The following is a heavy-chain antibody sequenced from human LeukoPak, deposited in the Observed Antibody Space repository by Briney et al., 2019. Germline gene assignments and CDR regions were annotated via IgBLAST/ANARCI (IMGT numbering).Heavy chain of an antibody. CDR1: GYSLTNYW. J-gene: IGHJ4*02. CDR2: VFPVDSDT. V-gene: IGHV5-51*01. D-gene: IGHD1-26*01. CDR3: ARYDRGATADF. Sequence: GESLKISCKVSGYSLTNYWIAWVRQMPGKGLEWMGIVFPVDSDTRYSPSFQGQVTISADKSINTAYLQWSSLKASDTAIYYCARYDRGATADFWGQGTLATVSP.